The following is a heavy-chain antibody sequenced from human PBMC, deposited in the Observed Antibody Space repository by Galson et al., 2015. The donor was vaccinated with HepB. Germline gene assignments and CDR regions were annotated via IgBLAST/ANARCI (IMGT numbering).Heavy chain of an antibody. D-gene: IGHD1-1*01. J-gene: IGHJ3*01. CDR2: FDPEGGET. CDR3: STTLGWKASNP. V-gene: IGHV1-24*01. Sequence: SVKVSCKVSGYPLTDLSMHWVRQAPGKGLEWRGGFDPEGGETVSAQRFQGRLIMTEDTSTDTAYMELRSLTSDDTAVYYSSTTLGWKASNPWGQGTVVTVSS. CDR1: GYPLTDLS.